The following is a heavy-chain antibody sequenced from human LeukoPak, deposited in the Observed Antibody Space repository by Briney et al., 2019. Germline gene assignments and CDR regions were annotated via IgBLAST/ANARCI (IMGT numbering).Heavy chain of an antibody. J-gene: IGHJ4*02. CDR2: ISGSGGNT. CDR1: GFTFCRNS. V-gene: IGHV3-23*01. Sequence: HTGGSLRLSCAVSGFTASGFTFCRNSMTWVRQAPGKGLEWVSGISGSGGNTYYADSVKGRFTISRDNSKNTLYLQMNSLRAEDTAVYYCAKDRARYCSSVALTLCYFDYWGQGALVTVSS. CDR3: AKDRARYCSSVALTLCYFDY. D-gene: IGHD2-2*01.